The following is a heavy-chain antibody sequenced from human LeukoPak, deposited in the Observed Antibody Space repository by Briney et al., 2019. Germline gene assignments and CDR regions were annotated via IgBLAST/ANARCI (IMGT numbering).Heavy chain of an antibody. CDR2: IGSVGHST. V-gene: IGHV3-23*01. CDR3: AKDIELSI. D-gene: IGHD3-16*02. CDR1: GFRFSDAA. J-gene: IGHJ3*02. Sequence: GGSLILSCAASGFRFSDAAMTWVRQAPGKGLEWVSLIGSVGHSTYYGDSVKGRFTISRDNSKNTLSLQMNSLRVEDTAIYYCAKDIELSILGLGTMVSVSS.